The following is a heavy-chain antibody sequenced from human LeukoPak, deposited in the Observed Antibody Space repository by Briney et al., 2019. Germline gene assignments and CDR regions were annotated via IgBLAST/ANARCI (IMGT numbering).Heavy chain of an antibody. CDR3: VRDYSSSFDY. CDR2: INNDETGT. J-gene: IGHJ4*02. D-gene: IGHD6-6*01. Sequence: PGGSLRLSCAASGFTFSSYWMHWVRQAPGKRLVWVSRINNDETGTTYADSVKGRFTISRDNAKNTVYLQMHSLRAEDTAVYYCVRDYSSSFDYWGQGALVTVSS. CDR1: GFTFSSYW. V-gene: IGHV3-74*01.